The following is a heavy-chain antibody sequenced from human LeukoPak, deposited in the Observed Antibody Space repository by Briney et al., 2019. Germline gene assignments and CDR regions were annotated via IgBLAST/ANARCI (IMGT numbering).Heavy chain of an antibody. Sequence: ASVKVSCKASGYTFTGYYMHWVRQAPGQGLEWMGWINPNSGGTNYAQKFQGRVTMTRDTSISTAYMELSRLRSDDTAVYYCAREVVVAATGFDYWGQGTRVTVSS. D-gene: IGHD2-15*01. CDR2: INPNSGGT. CDR3: AREVVVAATGFDY. CDR1: GYTFTGYY. J-gene: IGHJ4*02. V-gene: IGHV1-2*02.